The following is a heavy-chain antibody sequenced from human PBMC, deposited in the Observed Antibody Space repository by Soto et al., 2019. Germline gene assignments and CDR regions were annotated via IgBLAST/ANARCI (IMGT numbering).Heavy chain of an antibody. V-gene: IGHV4-59*01. CDR3: ARSYYYDSSGYSKGDNWFDP. CDR2: MYYSGSN. Sequence: PSETLSLTCTVSVGSISYYYWNWIRQPPGKGLEWIGHMYYSGSNSYNPSLKSRVTISLDTSKNQVSLKLSSVTAADTAVYYCARSYYYDSSGYSKGDNWFDPWGQGTLVTVS. J-gene: IGHJ5*02. D-gene: IGHD3-22*01. CDR1: VGSISYYY.